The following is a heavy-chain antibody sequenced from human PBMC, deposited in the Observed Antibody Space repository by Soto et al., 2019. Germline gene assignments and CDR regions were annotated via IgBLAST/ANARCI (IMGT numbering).Heavy chain of an antibody. CDR3: ARERRYYDFWSGYFSYYYGMDV. V-gene: IGHV3-74*01. CDR2: INSDGSST. CDR1: GFTFSSYW. D-gene: IGHD3-3*01. J-gene: IGHJ6*02. Sequence: PGGSLRLSCAASGFTFSSYWMHWVRQAPGKGLVWVSRINSDGSSTSYADSVKGRFTISRDNAKNTLYLQMNSLRAEDTAVYYCARERRYYDFWSGYFSYYYGMDVWGQGTTVTVSS.